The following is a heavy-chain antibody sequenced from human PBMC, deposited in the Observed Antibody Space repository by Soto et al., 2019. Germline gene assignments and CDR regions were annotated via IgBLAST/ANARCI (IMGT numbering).Heavy chain of an antibody. CDR2: IYYSGST. CDR3: ARLLDWPVPKPYFDY. D-gene: IGHD3-9*01. CDR1: GGSISSSSYY. J-gene: IGHJ4*02. V-gene: IGHV4-39*01. Sequence: QLQLQESGPGLVKPSETLSLTCTVSGGSISSSSYYWGWIRQPPGKGLAWIGSIYYSGSTYYNPSLKSRVTISVDTSKNQFSLKLSSVTAADTAVYYCARLLDWPVPKPYFDYWGQGTLVTVSS.